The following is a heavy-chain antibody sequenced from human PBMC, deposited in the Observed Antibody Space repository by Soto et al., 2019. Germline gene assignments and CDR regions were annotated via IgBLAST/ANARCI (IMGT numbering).Heavy chain of an antibody. CDR1: GGSISSVGHY. D-gene: IGHD6-25*01. CDR2: IYYSGST. CDR3: AREGGGYAASTRYGLDV. J-gene: IGHJ6*02. Sequence: SETLSLTCSVSGGSISSVGHYWTWIRQQPGKGLEWIGYIYYSGSTDYNPSLKSRVTISVDRSKNQFSLNLSSVTAADTAIYYCAREGGGYAASTRYGLDVWGQGATVAVSS. V-gene: IGHV4-31*03.